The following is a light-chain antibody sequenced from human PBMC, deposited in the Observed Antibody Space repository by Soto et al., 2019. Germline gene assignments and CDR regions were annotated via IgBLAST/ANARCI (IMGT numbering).Light chain of an antibody. Sequence: QSVLTQPPSASGTPGQRVTISCSGSNSNIGSNTVNWYQQLPGTAPKLLIYSDNQRPSEVPDRFSGSRSGTSASLAISGPQSEDEADYYCAAWDDSLKGFVFGTGTKVTVL. CDR1: NSNIGSNT. CDR3: AAWDDSLKGFV. CDR2: SDN. J-gene: IGLJ1*01. V-gene: IGLV1-44*01.